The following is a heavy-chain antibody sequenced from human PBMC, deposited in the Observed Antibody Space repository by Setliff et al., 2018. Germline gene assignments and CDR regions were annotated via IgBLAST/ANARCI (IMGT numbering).Heavy chain of an antibody. CDR2: TIPSSGST. V-gene: IGHV1-69*05. J-gene: IGHJ6*03. CDR3: AREGVDTRSSTDYRYYMDV. D-gene: IGHD5-18*01. Sequence: PSVKVSCKASGGAFRSYGISWVRQAPGQGLEWMGGTIPSSGSTNYAQKFQDRVTIITDESTSTAYMELSSLRTEDTAVYYCAREGVDTRSSTDYRYYMDVWGKGTTVTVS. CDR1: GGAFRSYG.